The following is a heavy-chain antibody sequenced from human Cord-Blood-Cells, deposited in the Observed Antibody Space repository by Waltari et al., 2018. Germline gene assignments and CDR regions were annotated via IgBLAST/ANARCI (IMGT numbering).Heavy chain of an antibody. V-gene: IGHV4-38-2*01. Sequence: QVQLQESGPGLVKPSETLSLTCAASGYSLSSGYYWDWIRQPPGKGLEWIGSIYHSGSTYYNPSLKSRVTISVDTSKNQFSLKLSSVTAADTAVYYCARGMTANFDYWGQGTLVTVSS. CDR3: ARGMTANFDY. CDR2: IYHSGST. J-gene: IGHJ4*02. D-gene: IGHD6-25*01. CDR1: GYSLSSGYY.